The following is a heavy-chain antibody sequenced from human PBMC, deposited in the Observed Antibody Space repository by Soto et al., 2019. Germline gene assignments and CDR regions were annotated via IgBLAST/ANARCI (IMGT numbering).Heavy chain of an antibody. J-gene: IGHJ4*02. V-gene: IGHV4-34*01. CDR3: GKVLVGATGHTDSDS. CDR1: GGSFSGYY. CDR2: INHSGST. Sequence: SETLSLTCAVYGGSFSGYYWSWIRQPPGKGLEWIGEINHSGSTNYNPSLKSRVTISVDTSKNQFSLKLTSVTAADTALYYCGKVLVGATGHTDSDSWGPGTLVTVSS. D-gene: IGHD2-15*01.